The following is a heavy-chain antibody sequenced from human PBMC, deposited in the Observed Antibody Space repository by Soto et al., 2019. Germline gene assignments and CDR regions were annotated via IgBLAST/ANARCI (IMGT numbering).Heavy chain of an antibody. J-gene: IGHJ6*02. D-gene: IGHD2-15*01. CDR2: ISGSGGST. Sequence: PGGSLRLSCAASGFTFSSYAMSWVRQVPGKGLKWASAISGSGGSTYYADSVKGRFTISRDNSKNTLYLQMNSLRAEDTAVYYCAKDGCSGGSCYSLAYYYYGMDVWGQGTTVTVSS. V-gene: IGHV3-23*01. CDR3: AKDGCSGGSCYSLAYYYYGMDV. CDR1: GFTFSSYA.